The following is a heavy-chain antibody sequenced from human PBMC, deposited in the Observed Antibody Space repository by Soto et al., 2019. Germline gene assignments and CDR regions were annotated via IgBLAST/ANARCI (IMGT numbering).Heavy chain of an antibody. CDR3: ARVQRVVHYYYYGMHV. V-gene: IGHV1-2*02. CDR1: GYTFTGYY. Sequence: ASVKVSCKASGYTFTGYYMHWVRQAPGQGLEWMGWINPNSGGTNYAQKFQGRVTMTRDTSISTAYMELSRLRSDDTAVYYCARVQRVVHYYYYGMHVSCQVPTVTLSS. J-gene: IGHJ6*02. D-gene: IGHD1-1*01. CDR2: INPNSGGT.